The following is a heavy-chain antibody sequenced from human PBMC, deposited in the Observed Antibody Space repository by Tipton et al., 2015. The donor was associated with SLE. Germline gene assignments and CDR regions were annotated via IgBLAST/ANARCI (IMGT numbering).Heavy chain of an antibody. CDR3: ASLYSGYDYYYYYGMDV. D-gene: IGHD5-12*01. CDR1: GFTFSSYS. Sequence: SLRLSCAASGFTFSSYSMNWVRQAPGKGLEWVSSISSSSSYIYYADSVKGRFTISRDNAKNSLYLQMNSLRAEDTAVYYCASLYSGYDYYYYYGMDVWGQGTTVTVSS. J-gene: IGHJ6*02. V-gene: IGHV3-21*01. CDR2: ISSSSSYI.